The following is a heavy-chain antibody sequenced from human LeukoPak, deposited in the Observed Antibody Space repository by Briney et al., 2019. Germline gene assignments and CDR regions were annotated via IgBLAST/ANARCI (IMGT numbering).Heavy chain of an antibody. CDR1: GGSISSYY. CDR3: ARVRATTVTFDY. J-gene: IGHJ4*02. Sequence: SETLSLTCTVSGGSISSYYWSWIRQPPGKGLEWIGYIYYSGSTNYNPSLKSRVTISVDTSKNQFSLKLSSVTAADTAVYYCARVRATTVTFDYWGQGTLVTVSS. V-gene: IGHV4-59*01. CDR2: IYYSGST. D-gene: IGHD4-17*01.